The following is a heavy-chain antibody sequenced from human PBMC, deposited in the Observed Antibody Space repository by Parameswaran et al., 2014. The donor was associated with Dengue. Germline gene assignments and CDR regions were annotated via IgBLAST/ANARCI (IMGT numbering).Heavy chain of an antibody. J-gene: IGHJ6*02. Sequence: VRQAPGKGLEWVSAISGSGGSTYYADSVKGRFTISRDNSKNTLYLQMNSLRAEDTAVYYCAKTAAAGTGITMIVRRKNYYYGMDVWGQGTTVTVSS. V-gene: IGHV3-23*01. CDR3: AKTAAAGTGITMIVRRKNYYYGMDV. CDR2: ISGSGGST. D-gene: IGHD3-22*01.